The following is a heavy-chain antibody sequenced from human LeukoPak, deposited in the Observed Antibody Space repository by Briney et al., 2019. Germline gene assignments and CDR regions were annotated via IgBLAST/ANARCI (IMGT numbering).Heavy chain of an antibody. CDR2: IIPILGIA. Sequence: GASVKVSCKASGGTFSSYAITWVRQAPGQGLEWMGRIIPILGIANYAQKFQGRVTITADKSTSTAYMELSSLRSEDTAVYYCARGGIIEMATIPYYFDYWGQGTLVTVSS. V-gene: IGHV1-69*04. CDR1: GGTFSSYA. J-gene: IGHJ4*02. D-gene: IGHD5-24*01. CDR3: ARGGIIEMATIPYYFDY.